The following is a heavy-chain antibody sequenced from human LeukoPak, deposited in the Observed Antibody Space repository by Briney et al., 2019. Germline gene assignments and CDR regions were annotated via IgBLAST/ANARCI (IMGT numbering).Heavy chain of an antibody. CDR3: ARGFGIVGATQLFAEGYWFDP. Sequence: GGSLRLSCAASGFTFSSYAMHWVRQAPGKGLEYVSAISSNGGSTYYATSVKGRFTISRDNSKNTLYLQMGSLRAEDMAVYYCARGFGIVGATQLFAEGYWFDPWGQGTLVTVSS. D-gene: IGHD1-26*01. J-gene: IGHJ5*02. CDR2: ISSNGGST. V-gene: IGHV3-64*01. CDR1: GFTFSSYA.